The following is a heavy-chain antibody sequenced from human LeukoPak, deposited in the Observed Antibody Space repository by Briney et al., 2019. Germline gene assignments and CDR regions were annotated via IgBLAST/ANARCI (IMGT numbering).Heavy chain of an antibody. J-gene: IGHJ3*02. CDR1: GYTVTSYG. V-gene: IGHV1-18*01. D-gene: IGHD6-19*01. Sequence: GASVKVSCKASGYTVTSYGISWVRQAPGQGLEWMGWISAYNGNTNSAQKLQGRVTMTTDTSTSTAYMELRSLRSDDTAVYYCARGRGWTMNDAFDIWDQGTMVTVSS. CDR2: ISAYNGNT. CDR3: ARGRGWTMNDAFDI.